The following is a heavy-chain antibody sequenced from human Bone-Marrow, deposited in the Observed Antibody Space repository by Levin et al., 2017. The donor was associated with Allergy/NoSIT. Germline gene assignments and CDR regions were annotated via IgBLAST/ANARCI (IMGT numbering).Heavy chain of an antibody. Sequence: GGSLRLSCAASGFTFSSYWMSWVRQAPGKGLEWVANIKHDGSEKYYVDSVKGRFTISRDNAKNSLYLQMNSLRAEETAVYYCARGRSRGAMAHAFDIWGQGTMVTVSS. V-gene: IGHV3-7*01. CDR3: ARGRSRGAMAHAFDI. CDR1: GFTFSSYW. J-gene: IGHJ3*02. CDR2: IKHDGSEK. D-gene: IGHD3-10*01.